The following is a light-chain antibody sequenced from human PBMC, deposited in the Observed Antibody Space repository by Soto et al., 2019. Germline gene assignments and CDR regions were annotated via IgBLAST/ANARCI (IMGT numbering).Light chain of an antibody. J-gene: IGLJ1*01. CDR2: GNN. CDR3: AAWDDSLKGYV. CDR1: TYNIGGNS. V-gene: IGLV1-44*01. Sequence: QSALTQPPSASGTPGQRVTISCSGSTYNIGGNSVNWYQQVPGTAPKFLIYGNNQRPSGVPDRFSGSKSGTSASLAISGLQSEDEADYYCAAWDDSLKGYVFGTGTKVTV.